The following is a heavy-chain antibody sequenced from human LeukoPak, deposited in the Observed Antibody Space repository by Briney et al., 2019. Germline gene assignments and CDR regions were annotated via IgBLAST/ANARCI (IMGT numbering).Heavy chain of an antibody. CDR2: IKQDGSEK. D-gene: IGHD2-2*01. V-gene: IGHV3-7*01. Sequence: GGSLRLSCAASGFTFSSYWMSWVRQAPGKGLEWVANIKQDGSEKYSKNSLYLQMNSLRAEDTAVYYCARSGRPAAAGILDYWGQGTLVTVSS. CDR1: GFTFSSYW. CDR3: ARSGRPAAAGILDY. J-gene: IGHJ4*02.